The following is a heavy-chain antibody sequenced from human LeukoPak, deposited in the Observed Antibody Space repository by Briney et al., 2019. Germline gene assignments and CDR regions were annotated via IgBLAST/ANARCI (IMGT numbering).Heavy chain of an antibody. Sequence: PSETLSLTCTVSGVSISSYYWSWIRQPPGKGLEWIGDIYYSGSTNYNPSLKSRVTISVDTSKNQFSLKLSSVTAADTAVYYCTSGTLSYYYMDVWGKGTTVTISS. V-gene: IGHV4-59*01. CDR2: IYYSGST. D-gene: IGHD1-14*01. CDR3: TSGTLSYYYMDV. CDR1: GVSISSYY. J-gene: IGHJ6*03.